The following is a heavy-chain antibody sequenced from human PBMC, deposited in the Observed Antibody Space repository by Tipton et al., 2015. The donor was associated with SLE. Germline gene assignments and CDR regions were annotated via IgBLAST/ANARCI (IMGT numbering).Heavy chain of an antibody. CDR2: ISWNSGSI. CDR3: AKDLGRYYYYYGMDV. Sequence: RSLRLSCAASGFTFDDYAMHWVRQAPGKGLEWVSGISWNSGSIGYADSVKGRFTISRDNAKNSLYLQMNSLRAEDTALYYCAKDLGRYYYYYGMDVWGQGTTVTVSS. CDR1: GFTFDDYA. V-gene: IGHV3-9*01. J-gene: IGHJ6*02.